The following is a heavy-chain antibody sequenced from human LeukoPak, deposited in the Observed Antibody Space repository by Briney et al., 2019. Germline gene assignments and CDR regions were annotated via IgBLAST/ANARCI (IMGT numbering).Heavy chain of an antibody. D-gene: IGHD2-21*02. Sequence: ASVKVSCKASGYTFTSYAMNWVRQAPGQGLEWMGWINTNTGNPTYAQGFTGRFVFSLDTSVSTAYLQISSLKAEDTAVYYCARLPAHPDCGGDCYSPAPWSYYYYYGMDVWGQGTTVTVSS. V-gene: IGHV7-4-1*02. CDR2: INTNTGNP. CDR1: GYTFTSYA. J-gene: IGHJ6*02. CDR3: ARLPAHPDCGGDCYSPAPWSYYYYYGMDV.